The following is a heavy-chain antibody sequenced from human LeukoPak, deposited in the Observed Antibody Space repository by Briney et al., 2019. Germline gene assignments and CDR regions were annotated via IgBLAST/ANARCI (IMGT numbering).Heavy chain of an antibody. V-gene: IGHV4-34*01. Sequence: PAETLSLTCAVYGVSLSGYYWSWLRQPPGKGREWVGEINHSGSTNHNPSLTSRVTISIDPSKNQFSLTLSSVTAADTAVYYCARGRVQYYYDSRSYFQHWGQGTLVTVSS. D-gene: IGHD3-22*01. J-gene: IGHJ1*01. CDR2: INHSGST. CDR3: ARGRVQYYYDSRSYFQH. CDR1: GVSLSGYY.